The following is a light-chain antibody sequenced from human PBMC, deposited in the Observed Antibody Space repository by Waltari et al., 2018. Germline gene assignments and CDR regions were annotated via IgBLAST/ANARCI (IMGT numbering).Light chain of an antibody. CDR2: KAN. CDR1: SGSLSTTSY. J-gene: IGLJ3*02. CDR3: ALYMGSGIWV. Sequence: QTVVTQEPSLSVSPGGTVTLTCALSSGSLSTTSYATWYQQTPGQAPRTLVYKANARSFGVPDRFSGSILGNTAALTITGAQADDESDYYCALYMGSGIWVFGGGTRLTVL. V-gene: IGLV8-61*01.